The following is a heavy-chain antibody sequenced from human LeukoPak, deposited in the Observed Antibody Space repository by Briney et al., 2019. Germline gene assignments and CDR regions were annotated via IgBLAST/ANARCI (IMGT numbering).Heavy chain of an antibody. D-gene: IGHD3-10*01. J-gene: IGHJ4*02. Sequence: GGSLRLSCAASGFTFSIYAMSWVRQAPGKGLEWVSSISGSGGSTYYADSVKGRFTISRDNSKNTLYLQMNSLRAEDTAVYYCAKDLITMVRGVTRYALDYWGQGTLVTVSS. V-gene: IGHV3-23*01. CDR3: AKDLITMVRGVTRYALDY. CDR1: GFTFSIYA. CDR2: ISGSGGST.